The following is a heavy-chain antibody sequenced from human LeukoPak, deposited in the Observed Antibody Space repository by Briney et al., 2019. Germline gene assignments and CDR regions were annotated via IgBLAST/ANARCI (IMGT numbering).Heavy chain of an antibody. CDR3: ARDGDYYGSGSYYNNWFDP. CDR1: GYSISSGYY. D-gene: IGHD3-10*01. CDR2: IYHSGST. J-gene: IGHJ5*02. V-gene: IGHV4-38-2*02. Sequence: SETLSLTCAVSGYSISSGYYWGWIRQPPGKGLEWIGSIYHSGSTYYNPSLKSRVTISVDTSKNQFSLKLSSVTAAVTAVYYCARDGDYYGSGSYYNNWFDPWGQGTLVTVSS.